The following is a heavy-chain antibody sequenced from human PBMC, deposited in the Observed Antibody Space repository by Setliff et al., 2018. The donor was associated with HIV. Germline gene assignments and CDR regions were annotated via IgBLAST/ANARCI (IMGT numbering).Heavy chain of an antibody. J-gene: IGHJ4*02. CDR1: GGSFSGYY. CDR2: IYHSGFT. Sequence: PSETLSLTCAVYGGSFSGYYWSWIRQSPGKGLEWIGDIYHSGFTIYNPSLKSRVTLSLDTSKNQFSLKLSSVTAADTAVYYCARMLWRWGNYFDYWGQGTLVTVSS. V-gene: IGHV4-34*01. D-gene: IGHD3-16*01. CDR3: ARMLWRWGNYFDY.